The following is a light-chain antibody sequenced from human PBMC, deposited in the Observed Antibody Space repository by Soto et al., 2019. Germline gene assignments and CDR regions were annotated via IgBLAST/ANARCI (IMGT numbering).Light chain of an antibody. CDR3: QQYGSSRT. J-gene: IGKJ1*01. CDR2: GTS. V-gene: IGKV3-20*01. Sequence: VLTQSPGTLSLSPGERATLSCRASQRINTSYLAWYQQKPGQAPRLLISGTSIRATGIPDRFSGSGSGTDFTLTISRLESEDFAVYYCQQYGSSRTFGQGTKVDIK. CDR1: QRINTSY.